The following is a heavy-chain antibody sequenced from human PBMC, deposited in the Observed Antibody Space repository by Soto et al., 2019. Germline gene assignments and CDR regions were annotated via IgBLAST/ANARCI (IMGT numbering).Heavy chain of an antibody. CDR2: INSDGSST. D-gene: IGHD6-13*01. V-gene: IGHV3-74*01. Sequence: GGSLRLSCAASGFTFSSYWMHWVRQAPGKGLVWVSRINSDGSSTSYADSVKGRFTISRDNAKNTLYLQMNSLRAEDTDVYYCARDGESPGIASRKPYYYMDVWGKGTTVTVSS. CDR3: ARDGESPGIASRKPYYYMDV. J-gene: IGHJ6*03. CDR1: GFTFSSYW.